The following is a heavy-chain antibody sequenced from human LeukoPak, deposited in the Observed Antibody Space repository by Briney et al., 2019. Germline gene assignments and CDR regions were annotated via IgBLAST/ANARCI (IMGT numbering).Heavy chain of an antibody. V-gene: IGHV4-4*02. CDR1: GGSISTTNW. CDR2: VHLSGRT. CDR3: ARLLSSDWYKGAFDI. D-gene: IGHD6-19*01. J-gene: IGHJ3*02. Sequence: SGTLSLTCGVSGGSISTTNWWTWVRQPPGEGLEWIGEVHLSGRTHYNPSLESRVTMSVDMSENHISLRLTSVTAADTAVYYCARLLSSDWYKGAFDIWGQGTMVTVSS.